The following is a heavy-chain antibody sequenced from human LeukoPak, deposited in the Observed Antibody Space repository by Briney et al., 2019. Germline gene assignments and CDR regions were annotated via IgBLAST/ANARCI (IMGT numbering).Heavy chain of an antibody. Sequence: PGGSRSLSWAASAFTFSTYSMNWSRQAPGKGREGFSYISSSSSTIYYADSVKGRFTMSRDNAKNSLSLQMNSLRAEDTAVYYCARGATVWARMDVWGKGTTVTVSS. J-gene: IGHJ6*03. CDR3: ARGATVWARMDV. V-gene: IGHV3-48*04. CDR2: ISSSSSTI. D-gene: IGHD4-17*01. CDR1: AFTFSTYS.